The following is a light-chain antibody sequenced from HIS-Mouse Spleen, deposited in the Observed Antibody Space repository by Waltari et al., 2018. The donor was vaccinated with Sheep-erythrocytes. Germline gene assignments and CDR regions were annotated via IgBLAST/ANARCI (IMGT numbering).Light chain of an antibody. J-gene: IGLJ2*01. V-gene: IGLV3-1*01. CDR1: KLGDKY. Sequence: SYELTQPPSVSVSPGQTASITCSGDKLGDKYACWYHQKPGQSPVLVIYHVSKRPSGIPERFSGSNSGNTATLTISGTQAMDEADYYCQAWDSSTVVFGGGTKLTVL. CDR2: HVS. CDR3: QAWDSSTVV.